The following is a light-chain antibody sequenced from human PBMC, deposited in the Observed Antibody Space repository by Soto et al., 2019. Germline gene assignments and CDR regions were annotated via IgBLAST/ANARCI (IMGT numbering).Light chain of an antibody. Sequence: DIQLTQSPSALPGAVGDGVTIACRASQSISSYLYWAQQKPGKAPKLLIYAASSLQSGVPSRFSGSGSGTDFTLTISSLQPEDFATYYCQQSYSTPVTFGQGTRLE. CDR1: QSISSY. V-gene: IGKV1-39*01. CDR2: AAS. CDR3: QQSYSTPVT. J-gene: IGKJ5*01.